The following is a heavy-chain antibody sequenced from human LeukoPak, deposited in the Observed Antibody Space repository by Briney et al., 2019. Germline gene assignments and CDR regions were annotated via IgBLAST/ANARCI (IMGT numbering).Heavy chain of an antibody. V-gene: IGHV4-59*08. CDR2: IYYTGNT. D-gene: IGHD5-24*01. Sequence: ASETLSLTCIVSGGSINNYFWSWIRQSPGKGLEYIGFIYYTGNTNYDSALKSRVTISVDTSKNQFSLKLSSVTAADTAVYYCARHKEDGYNSYGMDVWGQGTTVTVSS. J-gene: IGHJ6*02. CDR3: ARHKEDGYNSYGMDV. CDR1: GGSINNYF.